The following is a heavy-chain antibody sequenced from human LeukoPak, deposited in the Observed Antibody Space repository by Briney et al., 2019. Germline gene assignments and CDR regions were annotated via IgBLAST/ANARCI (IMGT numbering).Heavy chain of an antibody. D-gene: IGHD2-21*02. CDR1: GFTFSDYY. Sequence: GGSLRLSCAASGFTFSDYYMSWIRQAPGKGLEWVSYISSSGSTIYYADSVKGRFTISRDNAKNSLYLQMNSLRAEDTAVYYCARRVVTAEYNWFDPWGQGTLVTVSS. CDR3: ARRVVTAEYNWFDP. V-gene: IGHV3-11*01. CDR2: ISSSGSTI. J-gene: IGHJ5*02.